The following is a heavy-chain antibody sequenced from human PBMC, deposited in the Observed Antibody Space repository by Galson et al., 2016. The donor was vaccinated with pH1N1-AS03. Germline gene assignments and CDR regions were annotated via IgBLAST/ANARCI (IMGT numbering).Heavy chain of an antibody. CDR3: ARRYYFDY. V-gene: IGHV1-46*01. J-gene: IGHJ4*02. CDR2: IDPSGGPT. CDR1: GYTLTRYY. Sequence: SVKVSCKASGYTLTRYYMHWVRQAPGQGLEWMGTIDPSGGPTTYAPKFQGRITITTDTSTSTVDMELVSLRSEDTAVYYCARRYYFDYWGQGTLVTVSS. D-gene: IGHD3-16*02.